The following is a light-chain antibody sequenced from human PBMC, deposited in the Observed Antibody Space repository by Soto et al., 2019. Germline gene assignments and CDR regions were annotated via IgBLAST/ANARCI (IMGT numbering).Light chain of an antibody. V-gene: IGLV2-11*03. Sequence: TISCTGTSSDVGGYDFVSWYQQHPGKAPKLMISDVSKRPSGVPDRFSGSKSGNTASLTISGLQAEHEADYYCCSYAGDLALFGGGTKVTVL. J-gene: IGLJ2*01. CDR2: DVS. CDR3: CSYAGDLAL. CDR1: SSDVGGYDF.